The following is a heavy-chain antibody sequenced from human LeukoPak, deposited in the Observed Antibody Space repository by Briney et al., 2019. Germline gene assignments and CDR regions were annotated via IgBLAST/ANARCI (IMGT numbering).Heavy chain of an antibody. CDR1: RPTFSNYV. V-gene: IGHV3-23*01. J-gene: IGHJ4*02. CDR2: ISGSGGSA. CDR3: MRGVPSGDDIVVVPAGGAPRPEYYFDY. D-gene: IGHD2-2*01. Sequence: GGSLRLSCAPSRPTFSNYVMSWVRQAPGKGLEWVSIISGSGGSAYYADSVKGRFTISRDNAKNSLYLQMNSLRAEDTAVYYCMRGVPSGDDIVVVPAGGAPRPEYYFDYWGQGTLVTVSS.